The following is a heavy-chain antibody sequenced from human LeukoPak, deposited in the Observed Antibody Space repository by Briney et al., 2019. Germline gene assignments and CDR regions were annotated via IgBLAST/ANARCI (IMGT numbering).Heavy chain of an antibody. J-gene: IGHJ3*02. CDR2: LWANGRNN. CDR1: GFSFSCCG. CDR3: ARERAPFDGFDI. Sequence: GGSLRLSCAASGFSFSCCGMHWVRHAPGKGLDWVAVLWANGRNNYYADSVEGRFTISRDSSKSTLYLQMTSLRADDTAVYYCARERAPFDGFDIWGRGTVVTVSS. V-gene: IGHV3-33*01. D-gene: IGHD4/OR15-4a*01.